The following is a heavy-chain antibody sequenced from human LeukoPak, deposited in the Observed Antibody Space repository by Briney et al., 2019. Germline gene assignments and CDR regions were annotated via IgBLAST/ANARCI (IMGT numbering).Heavy chain of an antibody. CDR2: ISSSGSTI. V-gene: IGHV3-11*01. CDR1: GFTFSDYY. CDR3: ARDLYYYGSGSYYSDY. D-gene: IGHD3-10*01. J-gene: IGHJ4*02. Sequence: GGSLRLSCAASGFTFSDYYMSWIRQAPGKGLEWVSYISSSGSTIYYADSVKGRFTISRDNAKNSLYLQMNSLRAEDTAVYYCARDLYYYGSGSYYSDYWGQGTLVTVSS.